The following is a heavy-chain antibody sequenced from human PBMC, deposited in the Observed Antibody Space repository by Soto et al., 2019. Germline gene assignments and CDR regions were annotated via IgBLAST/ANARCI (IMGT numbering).Heavy chain of an antibody. CDR3: AMIVQNDGSILSNYYYGMDV. CDR2: IDYSGST. CDR1: GGSVRGGYYY. D-gene: IGHD3-22*01. Sequence: SETLSLTCTVSGGSVRGGYYYWSWIRQPPGKGLEWIGYIDYSGSTNYNPSLKSRVTMSIDTSKNQFSLKLSSVTAADTAVYYCAMIVQNDGSILSNYYYGMDVWGQGTPVTVSS. V-gene: IGHV4-61*01. J-gene: IGHJ6*02.